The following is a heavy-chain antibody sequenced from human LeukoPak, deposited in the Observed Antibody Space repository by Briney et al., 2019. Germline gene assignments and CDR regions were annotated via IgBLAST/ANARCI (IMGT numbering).Heavy chain of an antibody. V-gene: IGHV1-46*01. Sequence: GASVKVSCKASGYTFTSYYMHWVRQAPGQGLERMGIINPSGGSTSYAQKFQGRVTMTRDTSTSTVYMELSSLRSEDTAVYYCARDHPTESSYYYGKDVWGQGTTVTVSS. CDR2: INPSGGST. CDR3: ARDHPTESSYYYGKDV. CDR1: GYTFTSYY. D-gene: IGHD3-10*01. J-gene: IGHJ6*02.